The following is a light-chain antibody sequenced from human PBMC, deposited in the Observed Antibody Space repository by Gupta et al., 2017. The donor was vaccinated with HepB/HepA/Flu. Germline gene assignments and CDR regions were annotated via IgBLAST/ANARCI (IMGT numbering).Light chain of an antibody. J-gene: IGKJ1*01. CDR1: QSVSSD. CDR2: GAS. CDR3: QQYKNWPPWT. Sequence: EIVMTQSPATLSVSPGERATLSCRASQSVSSDLAWYQQKPGQAPRLLIYGASTRATGIPARFSGSGYGTEFPLTISSRQSEDFAVYYCQQYKNWPPWTFGQGTKVEIK. V-gene: IGKV3-15*01.